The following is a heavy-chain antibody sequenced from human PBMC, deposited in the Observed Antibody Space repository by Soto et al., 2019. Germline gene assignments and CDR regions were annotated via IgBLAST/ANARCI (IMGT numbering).Heavy chain of an antibody. Sequence: SQTLSLTCAISGDSVSSNSDAWNWIRQSPSRDLEWLGRTYYRSKWYNDYAVSVKSRITINPDTSKNQFSLQLNSVTPEDTAVYYFAREGALVHPVEWFDPWGQGTLVTVSS. D-gene: IGHD1-1*01. V-gene: IGHV6-1*01. J-gene: IGHJ5*02. CDR2: TYYRSKWYN. CDR3: AREGALVHPVEWFDP. CDR1: GDSVSSNSDA.